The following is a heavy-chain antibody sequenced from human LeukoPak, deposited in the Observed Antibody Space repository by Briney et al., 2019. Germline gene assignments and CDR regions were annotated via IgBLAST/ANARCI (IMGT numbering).Heavy chain of an antibody. CDR1: GFTFSSYA. D-gene: IGHD2-15*01. CDR2: ISGSGGST. CDR3: AKAHQKLGYCSGGSCSVFDY. J-gene: IGHJ4*02. Sequence: GGSLRLSCAASGFTFSSYAMSWVRQAPGKGPEWVSAISGSGGSTYYADSVKGRFTISRDNSKNTLYLQMNSLRAEDTAVYYCAKAHQKLGYCSGGSCSVFDYWGQGTLVTVSS. V-gene: IGHV3-23*01.